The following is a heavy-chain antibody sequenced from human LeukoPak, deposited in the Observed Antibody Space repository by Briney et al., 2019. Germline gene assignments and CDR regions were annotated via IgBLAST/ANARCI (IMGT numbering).Heavy chain of an antibody. D-gene: IGHD2-2*01. Sequence: AGGSLRLSCAASGFTFSSYGMHWVRQAPGKGLEWVAFVRYDGSNKYYSDSVKGRFTISRDNSQNTLYLQMNSLRAEDTAVYYCAKLVVPAAPSYYYYYMDVWGKGTTVTVSS. J-gene: IGHJ6*03. CDR1: GFTFSSYG. V-gene: IGHV3-30*02. CDR3: AKLVVPAAPSYYYYYMDV. CDR2: VRYDGSNK.